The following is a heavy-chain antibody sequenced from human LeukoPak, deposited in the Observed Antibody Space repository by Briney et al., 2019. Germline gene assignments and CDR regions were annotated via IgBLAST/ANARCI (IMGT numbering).Heavy chain of an antibody. Sequence: PGGSLRLSCAASGFTFSSYGMHWARQAPGKGLEWVAVISYDGSNKYYADSVKGRFTISRDNSKNTLYLQMNSLRAEDTAVYYCAKEHPYSGYDYRHYYYGMDVWGQGTTVTVSS. V-gene: IGHV3-30*18. CDR3: AKEHPYSGYDYRHYYYGMDV. J-gene: IGHJ6*02. CDR1: GFTFSSYG. CDR2: ISYDGSNK. D-gene: IGHD5-12*01.